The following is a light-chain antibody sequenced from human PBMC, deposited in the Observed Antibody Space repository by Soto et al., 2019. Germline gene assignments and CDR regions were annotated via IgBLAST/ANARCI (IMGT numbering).Light chain of an antibody. CDR3: SSYSTSTTPSYV. CDR2: DVT. Sequence: QSVLTQPASVSGSPGQSITISCTGTSSDVGGYNYVSWYQQPPGKAPKLMIYDVTNRPSGVSDRSSGSKSGNTASLTISGLRPEDEADYYGSSYSTSTTPSYVFGTGTTLTVL. V-gene: IGLV2-14*01. CDR1: SSDVGGYNY. J-gene: IGLJ1*01.